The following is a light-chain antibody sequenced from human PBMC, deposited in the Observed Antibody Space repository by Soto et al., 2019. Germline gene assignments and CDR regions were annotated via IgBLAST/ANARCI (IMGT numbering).Light chain of an antibody. CDR2: EVS. CDR1: SSDVGGYNL. J-gene: IGLJ2*01. V-gene: IGLV2-8*01. Sequence: QSVLTQPPSASGSPGQSVTISCTGTSSDVGGYNLVSWYQQHPGKAPKLMIYEVSKRPSGVPDRFSGSKSGTSASLAISGLQSEDEALYYCAAWDDGLSAVVFGGGTKLTVL. CDR3: AAWDDGLSAVV.